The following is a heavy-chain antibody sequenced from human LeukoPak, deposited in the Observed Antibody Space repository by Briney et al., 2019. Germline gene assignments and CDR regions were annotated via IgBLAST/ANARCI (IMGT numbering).Heavy chain of an antibody. Sequence: QTGGSLRLSCAASGFTFSSYGMHWVRQAPGKGLEWVAVISYDGSNKYYADSVKGRFTISRDNSKNTLYLQMNSLRAEDTAVYYCARVGSTTSPPDYWGQGTLVTVSS. CDR2: ISYDGSNK. CDR1: GFTFSSYG. V-gene: IGHV3-30*03. J-gene: IGHJ4*02. CDR3: ARVGSTTSPPDY. D-gene: IGHD5/OR15-5a*01.